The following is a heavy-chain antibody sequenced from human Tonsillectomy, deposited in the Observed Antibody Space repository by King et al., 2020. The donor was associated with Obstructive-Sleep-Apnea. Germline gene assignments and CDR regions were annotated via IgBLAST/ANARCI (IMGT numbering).Heavy chain of an antibody. CDR3: ARDKLDSSGPGYAFDI. D-gene: IGHD3-22*01. CDR2: INPNSGGT. Sequence: VQLVESGAEVKKPGASVKVSCKASGYTFTSYYMHWVRQAPGQGLEWMGWINPNSGGTNYAQKFQGWVTMTRDTSISTAYMELSRLRSDDTAVYYCARDKLDSSGPGYAFDIWGQGTMVTVSS. V-gene: IGHV1-2*04. J-gene: IGHJ3*02. CDR1: GYTFTSYY.